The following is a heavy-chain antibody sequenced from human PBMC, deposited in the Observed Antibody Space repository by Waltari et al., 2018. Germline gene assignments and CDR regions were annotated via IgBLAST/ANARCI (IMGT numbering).Heavy chain of an antibody. Sequence: QVQLVQAGAEVKKPGFPVKVFCKASGGTFSSYAISWVRQAPGQGVEWLGGIIPGCCTSNDAQKCQGRVTITADKSTSTAYMELSSLRSEDTAVYYCASTIQLCPYWGQGTLVTVSS. V-gene: IGHV1-69*14. CDR1: GGTFSSYA. CDR2: IIPGCCTS. CDR3: ASTIQLCPY. D-gene: IGHD5-18*01. J-gene: IGHJ4*02.